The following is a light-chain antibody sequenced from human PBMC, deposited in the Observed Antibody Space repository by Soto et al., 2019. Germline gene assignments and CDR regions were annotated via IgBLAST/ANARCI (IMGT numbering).Light chain of an antibody. V-gene: IGLV2-14*03. CDR2: DVS. CDR1: SSDVGGYNY. Sequence: QSALTQPASASGSPGQSITISCTGTSSDVGGYNYVSWYQQHPGKAPKLMIYDVSNRPSGVSNRFSGSKSGNTGSLTISGLLAEDEADYYCSSYVSSSTPLVFGTGTKLTVL. J-gene: IGLJ1*01. CDR3: SSYVSSSTPLV.